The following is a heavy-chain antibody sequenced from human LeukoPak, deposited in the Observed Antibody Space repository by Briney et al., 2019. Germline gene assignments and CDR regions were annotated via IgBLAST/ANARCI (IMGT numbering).Heavy chain of an antibody. CDR2: INHSGST. D-gene: IGHD6-19*01. CDR1: GVSFSGYY. J-gene: IGHJ6*02. Sequence: PSETLSLTCAVYGVSFSGYYWSWIRQPPGKGLEWIGEINHSGSTNYNPSLKSRVTISVDTSKNQFSLKLSSVTAADTAVYYCARGVQWLVSPYYYYGMDVWGQGTTVTVSS. CDR3: ARGVQWLVSPYYYYGMDV. V-gene: IGHV4-34*01.